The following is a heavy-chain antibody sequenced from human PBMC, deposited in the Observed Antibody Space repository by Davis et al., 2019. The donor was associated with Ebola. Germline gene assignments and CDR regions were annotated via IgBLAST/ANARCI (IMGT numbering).Heavy chain of an antibody. CDR1: GFTFSTYA. V-gene: IGHV4-34*01. CDR3: ARHESTWFWFDP. D-gene: IGHD3-10*01. CDR2: INHSGST. Sequence: ESLKISCTTSGFTFSTYALSWVRQPPGKGLEWIGEINHSGSTYYNPSLKSRVTISVDTSKNQFSLKLSSVTAADTAVYYCARHESTWFWFDPWGQGTLVTVSS. J-gene: IGHJ5*02.